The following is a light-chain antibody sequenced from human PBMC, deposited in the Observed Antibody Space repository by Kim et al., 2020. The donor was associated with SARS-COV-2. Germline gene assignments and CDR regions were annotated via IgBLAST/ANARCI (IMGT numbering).Light chain of an antibody. CDR3: QSYDSSLSGSVV. J-gene: IGLJ2*01. Sequence: TISCTGSGSNIGAGYDVHWYQQLPGTAPKLLIYGNSNRPSGVPDRFSGSKSGTSASLAITGLQAEDEADYYCQSYDSSLSGSVVFGGGTQLTVL. V-gene: IGLV1-40*01. CDR1: GSNIGAGYD. CDR2: GNS.